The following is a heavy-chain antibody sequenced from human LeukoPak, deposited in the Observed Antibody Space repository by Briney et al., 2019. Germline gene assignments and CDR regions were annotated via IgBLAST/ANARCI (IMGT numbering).Heavy chain of an antibody. CDR2: ISYDGSNK. V-gene: IGHV3-30-3*01. J-gene: IGHJ4*02. CDR3: ARDLPDEHVVTAPDY. Sequence: GGSLRLSCAASGFTFSSYAMHWVRQAPGKGLEWVAVISYDGSNKYYADSVKGRFTISRDNSKNTLYLQMNSLRAEDTAVYYCARDLPDEHVVTAPDYLGQGTLVTVSS. CDR1: GFTFSSYA. D-gene: IGHD2-21*02.